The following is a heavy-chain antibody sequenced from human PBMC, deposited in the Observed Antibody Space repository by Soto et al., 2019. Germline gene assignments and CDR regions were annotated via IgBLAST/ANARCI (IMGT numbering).Heavy chain of an antibody. Sequence: SLRLSCAASGFTFSSYAMHWVRQSPGKGLEWVAVISYDGSNKYYADSVKGRFTISRDNSKNTLYLQMNSLRAEDTAVYYCAKGYTQRLGCWGQGRLDTVSS. CDR2: ISYDGSNK. CDR3: AKGYTQRLGC. CDR1: GFTFSSYA. D-gene: IGHD1-20*01. V-gene: IGHV3-30-3*01. J-gene: IGHJ4*02.